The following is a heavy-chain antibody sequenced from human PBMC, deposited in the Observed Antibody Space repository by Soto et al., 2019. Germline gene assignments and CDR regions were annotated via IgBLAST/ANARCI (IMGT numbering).Heavy chain of an antibody. V-gene: IGHV4-34*01. CDR2: INHSGSI. D-gene: IGHD3-10*01. Sequence: PSETLSLTCGVYGGSFSGYYWSWIRQPPGKGLEWIGEINHSGSIKYNPSLESRITISVDKSKNQFSLNLSSVTAADTAVYYCARDQNGSGNYYTRYFDYWGQGTLVTVSS. J-gene: IGHJ4*02. CDR3: ARDQNGSGNYYTRYFDY. CDR1: GGSFSGYY.